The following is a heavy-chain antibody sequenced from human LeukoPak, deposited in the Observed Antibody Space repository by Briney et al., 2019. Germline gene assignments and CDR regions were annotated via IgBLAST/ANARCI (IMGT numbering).Heavy chain of an antibody. V-gene: IGHV3-7*01. CDR1: GFTFSRYW. D-gene: IGHD3-22*01. CDR3: TKYPDNSGYSDY. Sequence: GGSLRLSCVASGFTFSRYWLEWVRQAPGKGLEWVANINQDGSLKNYVDSVKGRFTISRDNAKNSLYLQMSSLRAEDTAVYYCTKYPDNSGYSDYWGQGTLLTVSS. CDR2: INQDGSLK. J-gene: IGHJ4*02.